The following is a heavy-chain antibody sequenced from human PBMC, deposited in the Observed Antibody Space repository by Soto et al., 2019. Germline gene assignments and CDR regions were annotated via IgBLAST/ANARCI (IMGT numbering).Heavy chain of an antibody. CDR3: ARDPDWNYARMYYYGMDV. Sequence: PSQTLSLTCAISGDSVSSNSAAWNWIRQSLSRGLEWLGRTYYRSKWYNDYAASVKSRITINPDASKNQFSLQLNSVTPEDTAVYYCARDPDWNYARMYYYGMDVWGQGTTVTVSS. D-gene: IGHD1-7*01. V-gene: IGHV6-1*01. CDR2: TYYRSKWYN. CDR1: GDSVSSNSAA. J-gene: IGHJ6*02.